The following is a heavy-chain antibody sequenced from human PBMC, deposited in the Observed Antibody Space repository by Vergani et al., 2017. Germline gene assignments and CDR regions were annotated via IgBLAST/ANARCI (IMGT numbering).Heavy chain of an antibody. J-gene: IGHJ4*02. V-gene: IGHV5-51*01. Sequence: EVQLVQSGAEVKKPGESLKISCQISGYSFTNYWIGWVRQMPGKGLEWMGIIHPADSDTRYSPSFQGQVTISVDKSISTAYLQRGSLRASGSAMYYCARLYGRDSSGSKYFDYWGQGTLVNGSS. CDR2: IHPADSDT. CDR3: ARLYGRDSSGSKYFDY. D-gene: IGHD3-22*01. CDR1: GYSFTNYW.